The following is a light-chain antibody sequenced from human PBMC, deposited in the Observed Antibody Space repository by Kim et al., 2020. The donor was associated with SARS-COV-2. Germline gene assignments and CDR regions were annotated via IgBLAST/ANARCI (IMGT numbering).Light chain of an antibody. Sequence: SASVGDRVTITCRASQDISNSLAWFQQKQLKVPELLIYAASTLQSGVPSRFSGSGSGTDFTLTISSLQPEDVATYYCQKYNSAPHTFGQGTKLEI. CDR2: AAS. V-gene: IGKV1-27*01. J-gene: IGKJ2*01. CDR3: QKYNSAPHT. CDR1: QDISNS.